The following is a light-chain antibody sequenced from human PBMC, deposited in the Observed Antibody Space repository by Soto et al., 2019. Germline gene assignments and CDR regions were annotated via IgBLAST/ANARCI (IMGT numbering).Light chain of an antibody. V-gene: IGKV3-15*01. Sequence: EIVLTQSPGTLSVSPGERATLSCRASQSVSSKLAWYQQKPGQAPRLLFYGASTGATGIPARFSGSGSETXXXXSXSSLQSEDFAVYYCQQYNNWPGTFGQGTKVEIK. CDR3: QQYNNWPGT. CDR2: GAS. CDR1: QSVSSK. J-gene: IGKJ1*01.